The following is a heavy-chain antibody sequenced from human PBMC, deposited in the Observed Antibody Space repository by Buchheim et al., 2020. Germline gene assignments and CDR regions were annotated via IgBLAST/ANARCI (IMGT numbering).Heavy chain of an antibody. J-gene: IGHJ4*02. CDR3: ASLYRYDSSGYYPFDY. D-gene: IGHD3-22*01. Sequence: EVQLVESGGGLVKPGGSLRLSCAASGFTFSSYSMNWVRQAPGKGLEWVSSISSSSSYIYYADSVQGRFTISRDNAKTSLYLQMNSLRAEDTAVYYCASLYRYDSSGYYPFDYWGQGTL. CDR2: ISSSSSYI. CDR1: GFTFSSYS. V-gene: IGHV3-21*01.